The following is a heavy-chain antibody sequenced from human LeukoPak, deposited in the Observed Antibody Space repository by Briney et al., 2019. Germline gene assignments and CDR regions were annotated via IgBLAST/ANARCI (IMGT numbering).Heavy chain of an antibody. D-gene: IGHD3-22*01. V-gene: IGHV3-74*01. Sequence: GGSLRLSCAASGFTFSSYWMHWVRQAPGKGLVWVSRIKSDGSTNYADSVKGRFTISRDNAKNTVSLQMNSLRAEDTGVYYCAKEDSSGYLFDYWGQGTLVTVSS. CDR2: IKSDGST. CDR1: GFTFSSYW. J-gene: IGHJ4*02. CDR3: AKEDSSGYLFDY.